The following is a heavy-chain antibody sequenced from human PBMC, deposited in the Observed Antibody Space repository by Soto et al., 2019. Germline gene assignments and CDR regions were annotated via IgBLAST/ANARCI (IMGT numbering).Heavy chain of an antibody. CDR3: ASYCGGDCYPADAFDI. CDR2: IIPIFGTA. CDR1: GCTFSSYA. Sequence: GASVKVSCKASGCTFSSYAISWVRQAPGQGLEWMGGIIPIFGTANYAQKFQGRVTITADESTSTAYMELSSLRSEDTAVYYCASYCGGDCYPADAFDIWGQGTMVTVSS. V-gene: IGHV1-69*13. J-gene: IGHJ3*02. D-gene: IGHD2-21*02.